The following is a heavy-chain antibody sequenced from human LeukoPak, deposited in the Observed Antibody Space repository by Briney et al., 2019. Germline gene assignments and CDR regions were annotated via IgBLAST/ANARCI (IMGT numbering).Heavy chain of an antibody. J-gene: IGHJ1*01. Sequence: ASVKVSCKASGYTFTGYYMHWVRQAPGQGLEWMGRINPNSGGTNYAQKFQGRVTMTRDTSISTAYMELGRLRSDDTAVYYCAREATVVTDAEYFQHWGQGTLVTVSS. CDR2: INPNSGGT. CDR1: GYTFTGYY. CDR3: AREATVVTDAEYFQH. V-gene: IGHV1-2*06. D-gene: IGHD4-23*01.